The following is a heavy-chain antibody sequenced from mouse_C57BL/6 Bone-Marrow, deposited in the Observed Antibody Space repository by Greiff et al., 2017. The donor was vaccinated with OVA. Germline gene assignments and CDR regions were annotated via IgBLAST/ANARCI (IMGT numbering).Heavy chain of an antibody. CDR2: INPNNGGT. V-gene: IGHV1-26*01. J-gene: IGHJ4*01. D-gene: IGHD2-4*01. CDR3: ARLGPIYYDYDDAMDY. Sequence: EVKLQQSGPELVKPGASVKISCKASGYTFTDYYMNWVKQSHGKSLEWIGDINPNNGGTSYNQKFKGKATLTVYKSSSTAYMELRSLTSEDSAVYYCARLGPIYYDYDDAMDYWGQGTSVTVSS. CDR1: GYTFTDYY.